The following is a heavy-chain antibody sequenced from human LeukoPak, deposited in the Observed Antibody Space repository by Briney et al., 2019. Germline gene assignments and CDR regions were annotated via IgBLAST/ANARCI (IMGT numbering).Heavy chain of an antibody. CDR2: IYTSGST. CDR1: GGSIRYYY. CDR3: ARDWSGSGRYWNY. V-gene: IGHV4-4*07. Sequence: SETLSLTCTVSGGSIRYYYWSWIRQPAGKGLEWIGRIYTSGSTNLNPSLKSRVTMSVDTSKNQISLKLTSVTAADTAVYYCARDWSGSGRYWNYWGQGILITVS. D-gene: IGHD3-10*01. J-gene: IGHJ4*02.